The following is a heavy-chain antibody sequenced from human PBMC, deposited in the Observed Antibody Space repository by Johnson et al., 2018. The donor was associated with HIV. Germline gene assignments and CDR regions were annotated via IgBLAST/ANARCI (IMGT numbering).Heavy chain of an antibody. CDR3: AKDLSGYSYGYGAFDI. V-gene: IGHV3-7*01. Sequence: MQLVESGGGLVKPGGSLRLSCVASGFTFSSYWMSWVRQAPGKGLEWVANIKQDGSEKYYVDSVKGRFTISRDNAKNSLYLQMNSLRAEDTAVYYCAKDLSGYSYGYGAFDIWGQGTMVIVSS. J-gene: IGHJ3*02. CDR2: IKQDGSEK. CDR1: GFTFSSYW. D-gene: IGHD5-18*01.